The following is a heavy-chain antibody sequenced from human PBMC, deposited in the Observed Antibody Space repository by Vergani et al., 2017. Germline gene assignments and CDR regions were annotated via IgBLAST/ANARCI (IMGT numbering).Heavy chain of an antibody. J-gene: IGHJ6*02. CDR2: IYYSGST. Sequence: QVQLQESGPGLVKPSETLSLTCTVSGGSVSSGSYYWSWIRQPPGKGLEWIGYIYYSGSTNYNPSLKSRVTISVDTSKNQFSLKLSSVTAADTAVYYCARDYGGYSGYENQGMDVWGQGTTVTVSS. V-gene: IGHV4-61*01. CDR1: GGSVSSGSYY. D-gene: IGHD5-12*01. CDR3: ARDYGGYSGYENQGMDV.